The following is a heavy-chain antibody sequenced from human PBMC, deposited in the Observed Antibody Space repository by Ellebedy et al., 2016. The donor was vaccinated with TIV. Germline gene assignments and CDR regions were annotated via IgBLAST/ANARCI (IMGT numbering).Heavy chain of an antibody. CDR3: AKDLRGGSWDY. CDR2: ISYDGSKK. V-gene: IGHV3-30-3*01. Sequence: GGSLRLXCAASGFTFSSYAMHWVRQAPGKGLEWVAVISYDGSKKYYADSVKGRFTISRDNSKNTLYLQMNSLRAEDTAVYYCAKDLRGGSWDYWGQGTLVTVSS. CDR1: GFTFSSYA. J-gene: IGHJ4*02. D-gene: IGHD2-15*01.